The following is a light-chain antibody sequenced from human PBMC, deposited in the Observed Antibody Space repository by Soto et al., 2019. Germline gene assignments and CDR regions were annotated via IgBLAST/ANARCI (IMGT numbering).Light chain of an antibody. J-gene: IGKJ5*01. CDR1: QSVGRDY. V-gene: IGKV3D-15*01. CDR3: QQYNNWPFIT. CDR2: NAS. Sequence: EIVMRQSPATLLLSTGETATLSCRASQSVGRDYLAWYQQKPGQAPRLVIYNASNRASGIPDRFSGSGSGTEFTLTISSLQSEDFAVYYCQQYNNWPFITFGQGTRLEI.